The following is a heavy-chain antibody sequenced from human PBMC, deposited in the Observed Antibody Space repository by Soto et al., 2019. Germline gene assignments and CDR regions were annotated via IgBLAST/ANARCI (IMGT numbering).Heavy chain of an antibody. CDR2: ISWNSGSI. CDR1: GFTFDDYA. CDR3: AKDTNYDFWSGYYHT. D-gene: IGHD3-3*01. Sequence: EVQLVESGGGLVQPGRSLRLSCAASGFTFDDYAMHWVRQAPGKGLEWVSGISWNSGSIGYADSVKGRFTISRDNAKNSLYLQMNSLRAEDTALYYCAKDTNYDFWSGYYHTWGQGTLVTVS. V-gene: IGHV3-9*01. J-gene: IGHJ4*02.